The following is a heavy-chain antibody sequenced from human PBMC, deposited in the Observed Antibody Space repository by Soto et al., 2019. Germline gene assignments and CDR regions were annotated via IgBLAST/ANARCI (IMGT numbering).Heavy chain of an antibody. D-gene: IGHD3-10*01. Sequence: QVQLVESGGGVVQPEKSLRLSCAASGFTFSSYAMHWVRQAPGKGLEWVAVISYGETTTYYADSVKGRFTISRDSSRNTLYLQMNSLRAEDTAMYYCARDQDSAFDYWGHGTLVTVSS. CDR3: ARDQDSAFDY. J-gene: IGHJ4*01. CDR2: ISYGETTT. CDR1: GFTFSSYA. V-gene: IGHV3-30*04.